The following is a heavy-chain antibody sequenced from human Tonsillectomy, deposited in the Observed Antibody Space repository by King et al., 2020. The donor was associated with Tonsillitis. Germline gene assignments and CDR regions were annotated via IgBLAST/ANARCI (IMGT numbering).Heavy chain of an antibody. CDR3: AKDMSSGSAYGECYYYYYYGMDV. J-gene: IGHJ6*02. D-gene: IGHD3-10*01. V-gene: IGHV3-9*01. Sequence: VQLVESGGGLVQPGRSLRLSCAASGFTFDDYAMYWVRQAPGKGLEWVSGISWNSAYIGYADSVKGRFTISRDNAKNSLYLQMNILRAEDTALYYCAKDMSSGSAYGECYYYYYYGMDVWGQATTVTVSS. CDR2: ISWNSAYI. CDR1: GFTFDDYA.